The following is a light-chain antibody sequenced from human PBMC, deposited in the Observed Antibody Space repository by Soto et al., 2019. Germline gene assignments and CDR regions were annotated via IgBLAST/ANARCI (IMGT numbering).Light chain of an antibody. J-gene: IGKJ3*01. Sequence: EIVMTQSPATLSLSPGERATLSCRASESVRSRLAWYQQKPGQPPRLLIFDASSRATDIPARFSGSGSGTDFTLTISSLEPEDFAVYYCQQRTNWACTFGPGTRVDIK. V-gene: IGKV3-11*01. CDR2: DAS. CDR3: QQRTNWACT. CDR1: ESVRSR.